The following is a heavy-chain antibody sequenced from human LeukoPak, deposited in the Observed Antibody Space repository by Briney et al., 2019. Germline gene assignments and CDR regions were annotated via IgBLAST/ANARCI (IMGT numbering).Heavy chain of an antibody. Sequence: GESLKISCKGSGYSFTSYWIGWVRQMPGKGLEWMGIIYPGDSDTRYSPSFQGQVTISADKSISTAYLQWSSLKASDSAMYYCARLSYCSGGSCYAGPYYFDYWGQGTLVTVSS. CDR3: ARLSYCSGGSCYAGPYYFDY. CDR2: IYPGDSDT. D-gene: IGHD2-15*01. J-gene: IGHJ4*02. CDR1: GYSFTSYW. V-gene: IGHV5-51*01.